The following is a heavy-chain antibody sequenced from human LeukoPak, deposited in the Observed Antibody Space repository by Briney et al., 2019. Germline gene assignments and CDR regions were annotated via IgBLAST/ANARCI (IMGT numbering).Heavy chain of an antibody. Sequence: KPSETLSLTCTVSGGSISSSSYYWGWIRQPPGKGLEWIGSIYYSGSTYYNPSLKSRVTISVDTSKNQFSLKLSSVTAADTAVYYCARAGDSSSWDFDYWGQGTLVTVSS. D-gene: IGHD6-13*01. CDR2: IYYSGST. CDR1: GGSISSSSYY. CDR3: ARAGDSSSWDFDY. J-gene: IGHJ4*02. V-gene: IGHV4-39*07.